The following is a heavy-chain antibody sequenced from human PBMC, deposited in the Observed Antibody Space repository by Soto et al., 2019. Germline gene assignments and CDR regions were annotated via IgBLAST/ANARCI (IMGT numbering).Heavy chain of an antibody. CDR2: IYYSGST. D-gene: IGHD2-8*01. V-gene: IGHV4-30-4*01. Sequence: QEQLQESGPGLVKPSQTLSLTCTVSGGSISSGDYYWSWMRQPPGKGLEWIGYIYYSGSTYYNSSXKSRVNIPLDTSTNQFSLKLSSVTAADTAVYYCARDNGVGPWGQGTLVTVSS. CDR1: GGSISSGDYY. CDR3: ARDNGVGP. J-gene: IGHJ5*02.